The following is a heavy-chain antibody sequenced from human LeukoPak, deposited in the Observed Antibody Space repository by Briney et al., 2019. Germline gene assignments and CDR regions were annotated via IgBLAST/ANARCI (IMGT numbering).Heavy chain of an antibody. CDR2: IYYSGST. D-gene: IGHD3-10*01. V-gene: IGHV4-61*01. CDR3: ARTLLWFGELLPNWFDP. J-gene: IGHJ5*02. CDR1: GGSVGSGSYY. Sequence: SETLSLTCTVSGGSVGSGSYYWSWIRQPPGKGLEWIGYIYYSGSTNYNPSLKSRVTISVDTSKNQFSLKLSSVTAADTAVYYCARTLLWFGELLPNWFDPWGQGTLVTVSP.